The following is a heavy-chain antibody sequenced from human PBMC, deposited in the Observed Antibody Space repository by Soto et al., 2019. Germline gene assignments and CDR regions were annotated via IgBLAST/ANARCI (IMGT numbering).Heavy chain of an antibody. CDR1: GFTFNNAC. V-gene: IGHV3-15*01. J-gene: IGHJ6*02. CDR2: IKTKTDGGTT. Sequence: GGSLRLSCAASGFTFNNACMRQVRHAPGMGLASGRRIKTKTDGGTTDYAAPVKGRFTISRDDSKKTLYLQMNSLKTEDTAVYYCTAAPVGYDSSGYYYYYGMDVWGQGTTVTVSS. CDR3: TAAPVGYDSSGYYYYYGMDV. D-gene: IGHD3-22*01.